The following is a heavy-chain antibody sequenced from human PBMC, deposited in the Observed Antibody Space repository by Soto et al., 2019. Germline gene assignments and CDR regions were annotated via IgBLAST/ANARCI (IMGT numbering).Heavy chain of an antibody. Sequence: VQLVESGGGVVQPGRSLRLSCAASGFTFSSYAMHWVRQAPGKGLEWVAVISYDGSNKYYADSVKGRFTISRDNSKNTLYLQMNSLRAEDTAVYYCARDPTSGGMDVWGQGTTVTVSS. CDR1: GFTFSSYA. CDR3: ARDPTSGGMDV. V-gene: IGHV3-30-3*01. CDR2: ISYDGSNK. J-gene: IGHJ6*02.